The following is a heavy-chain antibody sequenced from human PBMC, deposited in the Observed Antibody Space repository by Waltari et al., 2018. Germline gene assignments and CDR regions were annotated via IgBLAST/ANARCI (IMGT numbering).Heavy chain of an antibody. V-gene: IGHV4-61*09. Sequence: QVQLQESGPGLVKPSETLSLACRVSGGSISRGSYYWSWVRQTAGKGLEWIGYIYTSGNTNYNPSLMGRVTISVDTSKNQFSLKLSSVTAADTAVYYCARIPSGDLVDSWGQGTLVTVSS. CDR2: IYTSGNT. J-gene: IGHJ4*02. D-gene: IGHD2-21*01. CDR1: GGSISRGSYY. CDR3: ARIPSGDLVDS.